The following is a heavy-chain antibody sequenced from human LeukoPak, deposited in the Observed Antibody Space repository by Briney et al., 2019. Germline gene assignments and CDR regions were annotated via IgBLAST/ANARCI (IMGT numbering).Heavy chain of an antibody. CDR2: ISAYNGNT. CDR1: GYTFTNYG. CDR3: ARDLKMGYSSGRYSWGTGSSNDY. D-gene: IGHD6-19*01. J-gene: IGHJ4*02. Sequence: ASVTVSCKASGYTFTNYGISWVRQAPGQGLEWMGWISAYNGNTNYAQTFQGRITMTTDTSTSTAYMELRSLRSDDTAVYYCARDLKMGYSSGRYSWGTGSSNDYWGQGTLVTVSS. V-gene: IGHV1-18*01.